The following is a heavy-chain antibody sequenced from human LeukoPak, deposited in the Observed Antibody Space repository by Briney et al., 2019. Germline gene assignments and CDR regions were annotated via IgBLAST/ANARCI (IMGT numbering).Heavy chain of an antibody. CDR2: ISTYSEKP. D-gene: IGHD3-22*01. CDR1: GYNFPSYG. Sequence: ASVKVSCKTSGYNFPSYGISWVRQAPGKGLEWMGWISTYSEKPNYAVSLQGRVTVTTDTSTSTVSMELRSLTSDDTALYYCARTSVAAHDRIGFVDYWGQGTLVSVSS. V-gene: IGHV1-18*01. CDR3: ARTSVAAHDRIGFVDY. J-gene: IGHJ4*02.